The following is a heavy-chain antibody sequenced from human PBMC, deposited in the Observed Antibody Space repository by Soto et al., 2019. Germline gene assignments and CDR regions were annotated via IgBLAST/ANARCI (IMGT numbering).Heavy chain of an antibody. Sequence: EVQLVESGGGLVKPGGSLRLSCAASGFTFSSYSMNWVRQAPGKGLEWVSSIGSSSSYIYYADSVKGRFTISRDNAKNSLYLQMNSLRAEDTAVYYCARDDYGDYVNWFDPWGQGTLVTVSS. CDR2: IGSSSSYI. CDR3: ARDDYGDYVNWFDP. J-gene: IGHJ5*02. V-gene: IGHV3-21*03. CDR1: GFTFSSYS. D-gene: IGHD4-17*01.